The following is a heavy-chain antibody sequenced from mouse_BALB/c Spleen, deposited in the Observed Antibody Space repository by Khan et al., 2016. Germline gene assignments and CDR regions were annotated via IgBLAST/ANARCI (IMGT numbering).Heavy chain of an antibody. CDR3: ALDGSWFAY. Sequence: VQLQQSGAELVRPAALVKLSCKASGFNIKDYYMHWVKQRPEQGLEWIGWIDPENGNTIYDPKFQGKASITAYTSSNTAYLQLSSLASEDTAVYYCALDGSWFAYWGQGTLVTVSA. CDR1: GFNIKDYY. CDR2: IDPENGNT. J-gene: IGHJ3*01. D-gene: IGHD2-3*01. V-gene: IGHV14-1*02.